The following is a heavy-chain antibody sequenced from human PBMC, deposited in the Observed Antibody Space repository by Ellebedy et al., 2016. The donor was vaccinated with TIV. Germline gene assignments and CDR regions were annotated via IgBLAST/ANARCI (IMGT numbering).Heavy chain of an antibody. CDR3: STVEWYRSDY. CDR1: GFTFSSHA. V-gene: IGHV3-7*01. CDR2: INPDGSKK. D-gene: IGHD3-3*01. J-gene: IGHJ4*02. Sequence: GESLKISCEASGFTFSSHAMSWVRQAPGKGLELVAFINPDGSKKYYVDSVKGRFTISRDSAKNSLYLQMNTLGGEDTAVYYCSTVEWYRSDYWGQGTLVTVSS.